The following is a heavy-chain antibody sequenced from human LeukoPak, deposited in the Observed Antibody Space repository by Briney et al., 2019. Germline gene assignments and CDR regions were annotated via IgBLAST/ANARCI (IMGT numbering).Heavy chain of an antibody. CDR3: SKVSYSFGYGVDGYFDY. D-gene: IGHD5-18*01. V-gene: IGHV3-9*01. CDR2: ISWNSGST. Sequence: GRSLRLSCEASGFVFDDFAMDWVRQVPGKGLEWVSGISWNSGSTAYADSVRGRFTISRNNAKKSLYLQMNSLRAEDAALYYWSKVSYSFGYGVDGYFDYWGQGTLVTVSS. CDR1: GFVFDDFA. J-gene: IGHJ4*02.